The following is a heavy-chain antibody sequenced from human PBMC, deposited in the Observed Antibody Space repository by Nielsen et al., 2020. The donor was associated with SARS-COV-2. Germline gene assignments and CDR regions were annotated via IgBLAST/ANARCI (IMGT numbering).Heavy chain of an antibody. J-gene: IGHJ5*02. D-gene: IGHD6-19*01. CDR3: ARSLEQYSSDPLDNCWFDP. CDR1: GFTVSSNY. Sequence: GGSLRLSCAASGFTVSSNYMSWVRQAPGKGLEWVSVIYSGGSTYYADSVKGRFTISRDNSKNTLYLQMNSLRAEDTAVYYCARSLEQYSSDPLDNCWFDPWGQGTLVTVSS. CDR2: IYSGGST. V-gene: IGHV3-53*01.